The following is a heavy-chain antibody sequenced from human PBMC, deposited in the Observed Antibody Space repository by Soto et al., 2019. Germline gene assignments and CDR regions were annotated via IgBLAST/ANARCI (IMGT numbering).Heavy chain of an antibody. CDR2: ISYDGSNK. V-gene: IGHV3-30-3*01. D-gene: IGHD2-2*01. Sequence: QVQLVESGGGVVQPGRSLRLSCAASGFTFSSYAMHWVRQAPGKGLEWVAVISYDGSNKYYADSVKGRFTISRDNSKNTLYLQMNSLRAEVTAVYYCARPLVQAAHDAFDIWCQGTMVTVSS. CDR1: GFTFSSYA. J-gene: IGHJ3*02. CDR3: ARPLVQAAHDAFDI.